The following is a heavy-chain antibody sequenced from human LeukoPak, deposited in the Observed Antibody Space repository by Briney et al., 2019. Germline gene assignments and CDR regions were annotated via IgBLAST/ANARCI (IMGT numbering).Heavy chain of an antibody. CDR1: GDSVCNDN. J-gene: IGHJ4*02. CDR3: ARDTYYYASGSQTPHFDY. CDR2: VYDSGNI. D-gene: IGHD3-10*01. Sequence: SETLSPTCIVSGDSVCNDNWNWIRQPPGKGLEWIGCVYDSGNINHNPSLKSRVTISRDTAKNQLSLKLSAVTAADTAVYYCARDTYYYASGSQTPHFDYWGQGTLVTVSS. V-gene: IGHV4-59*02.